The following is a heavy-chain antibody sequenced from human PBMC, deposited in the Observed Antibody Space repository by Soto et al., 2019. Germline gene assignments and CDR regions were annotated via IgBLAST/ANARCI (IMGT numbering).Heavy chain of an antibody. Sequence: GGSLRLSCAASGFTFSSYGMHWVRQAPGKGLEWVAVIWYDGSNKYYADSVKGRFTISRDNSKNTLYLQMNSLRAEDTAVYYCARDRHYGDYVNDYWGQGTLVTVSS. J-gene: IGHJ4*02. D-gene: IGHD4-17*01. CDR3: ARDRHYGDYVNDY. V-gene: IGHV3-33*01. CDR1: GFTFSSYG. CDR2: IWYDGSNK.